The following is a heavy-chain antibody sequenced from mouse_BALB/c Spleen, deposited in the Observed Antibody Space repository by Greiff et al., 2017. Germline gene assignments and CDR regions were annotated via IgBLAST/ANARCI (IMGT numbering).Heavy chain of an antibody. D-gene: IGHD1-1*01. V-gene: IGHV5-17*02. CDR1: GFTFSSFG. CDR3: ARSGYYDGWFAY. Sequence: EVKLMESGGGLVQPGGSRKLSCAASGFTFSSFGMHWVRQAPEKGLEWVAYISSGSSTIYYADTVKGRFTISRDNPKNNLFLQMTSLRSEDTAMYYCARSGYYDGWFAYWGQGTLVTVSA. CDR2: ISSGSSTI. J-gene: IGHJ3*01.